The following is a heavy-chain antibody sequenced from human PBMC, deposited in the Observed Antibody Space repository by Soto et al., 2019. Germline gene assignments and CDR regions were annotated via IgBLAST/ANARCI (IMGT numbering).Heavy chain of an antibody. CDR2: INPASGGT. J-gene: IGHJ4*02. Sequence: GASVKVSCKGFGYIFTGYYIHWVRQAPGQGLEWMGWINPASGGTNYAQKFQGRVTMTRDMSFSTAYMELNSLRGEDTAVYYCAKGRGSGWAWYFDNWGQGTLVTVSS. CDR3: AKGRGSGWAWYFDN. V-gene: IGHV1-2*02. D-gene: IGHD6-19*01. CDR1: GYIFTGYY.